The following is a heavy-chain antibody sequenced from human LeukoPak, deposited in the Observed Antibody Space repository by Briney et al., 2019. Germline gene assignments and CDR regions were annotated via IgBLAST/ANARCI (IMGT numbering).Heavy chain of an antibody. CDR2: INSDGSTT. J-gene: IGHJ4*02. V-gene: IGHV3-74*01. Sequence: GGSLRLSCAASGLTFSGYWMHWVRHAPGKGLVWVSRINSDGSTTTYADSVKGRFTISRDNAKKTLYLQMNSLRVEDTAVYYCARALDTAIVTGPGGFGGYWGQGTLVTVSS. CDR1: GLTFSGYW. CDR3: ARALDTAIVTGPGGFGGY. D-gene: IGHD5-18*01.